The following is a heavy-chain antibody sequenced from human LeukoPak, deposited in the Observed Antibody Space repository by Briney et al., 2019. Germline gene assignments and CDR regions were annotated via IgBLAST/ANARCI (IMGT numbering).Heavy chain of an antibody. CDR2: ISGSGGST. D-gene: IGHD3-10*01. CDR3: AKALPFGKYYFDY. J-gene: IGHJ4*02. CDR1: GFTFSSYG. V-gene: IGHV3-23*01. Sequence: GGSLRLSCAASGFTFSSYGMSWVRQAPGKGLEWVSAISGSGGSTYYADSVKGRITISRDNSKNTLYLQMNSLRAEDTAVYYCAKALPFGKYYFDYWGQGILVIVSS.